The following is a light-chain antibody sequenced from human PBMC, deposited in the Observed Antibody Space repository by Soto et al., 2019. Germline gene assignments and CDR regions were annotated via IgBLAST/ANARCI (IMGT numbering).Light chain of an antibody. CDR1: QTVGSSY. CDR3: QQYGRSRWT. Sequence: EIVLTQSPGTLSLSPGERATLSCRASQTVGSSYLAWYQQKPGQAPRLLIYGASSRAAGIPDRFSGSGSGTDFTLTISRLEPEDFAVYYCQQYGRSRWTFGQGTKVDIX. CDR2: GAS. J-gene: IGKJ1*01. V-gene: IGKV3-20*01.